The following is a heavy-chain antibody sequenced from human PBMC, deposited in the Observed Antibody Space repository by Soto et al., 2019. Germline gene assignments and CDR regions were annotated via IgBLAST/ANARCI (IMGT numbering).Heavy chain of an antibody. CDR2: VSFDGSNK. CDR3: ARLPGPLVSVLYIYPVDARETLSDVDV. D-gene: IGHD2-21*02. V-gene: IGHV3-30*03. J-gene: IGHJ6*02. Sequence: QLHLVQSGGGVVQHGRSLRLSCAASGFTISHYPMHWVRQAPGKGLEWVAVVSFDGSNKYYRDSVKGRFTISKDNGKNTLYLQMNDLRHEDTAVYYCARLPGPLVSVLYIYPVDARETLSDVDVWGQGTSVTVSS. CDR1: GFTISHYP.